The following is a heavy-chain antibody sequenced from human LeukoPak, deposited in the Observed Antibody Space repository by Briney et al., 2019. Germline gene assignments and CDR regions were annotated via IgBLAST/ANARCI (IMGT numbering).Heavy chain of an antibody. CDR2: IKPNSGGT. Sequence: ASVKVSCKASGYTFTGYYMHWVRQAPGQGLEWMGWIKPNSGGTNYAQKFQGRVTMTRDTSISTAYMELSRLRSDDTAVYYCARDRVVTPGYYYYYYMDVWGKGTTVTVSS. J-gene: IGHJ6*03. CDR3: ARDRVVTPGYYYYYYMDV. D-gene: IGHD4-23*01. V-gene: IGHV1-2*02. CDR1: GYTFTGYY.